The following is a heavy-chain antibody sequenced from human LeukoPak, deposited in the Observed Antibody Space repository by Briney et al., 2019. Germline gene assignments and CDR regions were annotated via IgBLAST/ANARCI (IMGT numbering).Heavy chain of an antibody. D-gene: IGHD4-17*01. V-gene: IGHV3-53*03. Sequence: PGGSLRLSCAVSGLTVSSNHMIWVRRPPGKGWDWAPIFYTAGSTFYPDSVRGRFTISRDNSKNTLCLQMNSLRAEDTAVYYCARARRCGLYNDYGACFDYWGQGTLVTVSS. CDR3: ARARRCGLYNDYGACFDY. CDR2: FYTAGST. J-gene: IGHJ4*02. CDR1: GLTVSSNH.